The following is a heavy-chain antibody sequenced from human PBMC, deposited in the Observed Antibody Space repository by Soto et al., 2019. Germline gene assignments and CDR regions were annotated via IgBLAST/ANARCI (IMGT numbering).Heavy chain of an antibody. CDR3: ARRVGSSSPYYYYGMDV. J-gene: IGHJ6*02. Sequence: EVQLVQSGAEVKKPGESLRISCKGSGYSFTSYWISWVRQMPGKGLEWMGRIDPSDSYTNYSPSFQGHVTISADKSISTAYLQWSSLKASDTAMYYCARRVGSSSPYYYYGMDVWGQGTTVTVSS. D-gene: IGHD6-6*01. CDR1: GYSFTSYW. CDR2: IDPSDSYT. V-gene: IGHV5-10-1*03.